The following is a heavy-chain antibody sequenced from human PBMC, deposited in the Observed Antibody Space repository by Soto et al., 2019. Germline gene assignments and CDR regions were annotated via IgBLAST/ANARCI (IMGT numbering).Heavy chain of an antibody. V-gene: IGHV3-21*01. CDR3: ARDYYGDYYFDY. J-gene: IGHJ4*02. D-gene: IGHD4-17*01. Sequence: GGSLRLSCAASGFTFTSYSMNWVRQAPGKGLEWVSSISTSSSYIYYADSVKGRFTISRDNAKNSLYLQMNSLRAEDTAVYYCARDYYGDYYFDYWGQGTLVTVSS. CDR1: GFTFTSYS. CDR2: ISTSSSYI.